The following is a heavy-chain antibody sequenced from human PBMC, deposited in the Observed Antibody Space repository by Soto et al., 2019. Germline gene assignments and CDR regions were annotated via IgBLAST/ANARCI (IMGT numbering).Heavy chain of an antibody. D-gene: IGHD5-12*01. CDR2: ISGSGAST. Sequence: GGSLRLSCAASGFTFSSYAMSWVRQAPGKGLEWVSAISGSGASTYYADSVKGRFTISRDNSKNTLYLQVNSLRAEDTAVYYCAREMATITSFDYWGQGTLVTVSS. CDR3: AREMATITSFDY. V-gene: IGHV3-23*01. CDR1: GFTFSSYA. J-gene: IGHJ4*02.